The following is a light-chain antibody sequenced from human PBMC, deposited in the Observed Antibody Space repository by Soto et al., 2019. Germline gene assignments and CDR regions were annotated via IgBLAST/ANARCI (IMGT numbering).Light chain of an antibody. V-gene: IGKV1D-12*01. CDR1: QGISNW. Sequence: DIQMTQSPSSVSASVGDRVTITCRASQGISNWLAWYQQKPGKAPRLLINLASILQSGVPSRFSGSGSGTDFTLTISGLQPEDVGTYFCQQSDSYPWTFGQGTKVDI. CDR2: LAS. CDR3: QQSDSYPWT. J-gene: IGKJ1*01.